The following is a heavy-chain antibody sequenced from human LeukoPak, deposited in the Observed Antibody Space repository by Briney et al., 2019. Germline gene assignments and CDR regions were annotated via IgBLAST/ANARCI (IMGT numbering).Heavy chain of an antibody. D-gene: IGHD3-3*01. CDR1: GFTFSSYA. V-gene: IGHV3-30-3*01. CDR3: ARVYYDFWNGYSPYGY. J-gene: IGHJ4*02. CDR2: ISYDGSNK. Sequence: GGSLRLSCAASGFTFSSYAMHWVRQAPGKGLEWVAVISYDGSNKYYADSVKGRFTISRDNSKNTLYLQMNSLRAEDTAVYYCARVYYDFWNGYSPYGYWGQGTLVTVSS.